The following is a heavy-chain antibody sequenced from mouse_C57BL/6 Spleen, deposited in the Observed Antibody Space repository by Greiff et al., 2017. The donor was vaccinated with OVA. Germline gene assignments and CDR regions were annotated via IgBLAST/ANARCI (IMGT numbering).Heavy chain of an antibody. J-gene: IGHJ2*01. CDR2: IDPSDSYT. D-gene: IGHD2-3*01. CDR3: ARGWLPNYFDY. CDR1: GYTFTSYW. V-gene: IGHV1-50*01. Sequence: QVQLQQPGAELVKPGASVKLSCKASGYTFTSYWMQWVKQRPGPGLEWIGEIDPSDSYTNSNQKFKGKATLTVDTSSSTAYMQLSSLTSEDSAVYYCARGWLPNYFDYWGQGTTLTVSS.